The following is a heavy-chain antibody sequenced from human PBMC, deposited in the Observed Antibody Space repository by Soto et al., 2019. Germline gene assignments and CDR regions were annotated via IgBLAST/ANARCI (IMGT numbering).Heavy chain of an antibody. CDR2: ISYDGNKQ. CDR1: GYTFSTNG. J-gene: IGHJ4*02. CDR3: AREFLGRFGVDRLDS. V-gene: IGHV3-30*03. D-gene: IGHD3-3*01. Sequence: GGSLRLSCAASGYTFSTNGMHWVRQAPGRGLHWVAAISYDGNKQFYGDSVKGRFTISRDNSKNTVYLHMNSLTPEDTAVYYCAREFLGRFGVDRLDSWGQGTLVTVSS.